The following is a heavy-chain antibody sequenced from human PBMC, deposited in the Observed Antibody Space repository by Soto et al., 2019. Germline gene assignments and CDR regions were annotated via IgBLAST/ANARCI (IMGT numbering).Heavy chain of an antibody. J-gene: IGHJ4*02. D-gene: IGHD2-21*01. CDR3: AREELNCGGDCFAF. CDR1: GFTFTSYE. CDR2: IGTSGTNI. V-gene: IGHV3-48*03. Sequence: EVQLVASGGGLVQPGRSLRLSCAASGFTFTSYEFNWVRQAPGKGLEWISYIGTSGTNIYYAYSVKGRFTVSRDNVKNALYLQMNSLRAEDTAIYYCAREELNCGGDCFAFWGQGALVTVSS.